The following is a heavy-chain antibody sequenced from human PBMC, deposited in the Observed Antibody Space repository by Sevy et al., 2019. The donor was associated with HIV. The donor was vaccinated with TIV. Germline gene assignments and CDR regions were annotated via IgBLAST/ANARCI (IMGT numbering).Heavy chain of an antibody. CDR3: ARDDGNYYFHY. D-gene: IGHD1-7*01. Sequence: GGSLRLSCAASGFTFSKYWMGWVRRAPGKGLEWVASKKQDAGQKDYVDSVKGRFTISRDNAKNSLYLQMNSLRAEDTAVYFCARDDGNYYFHYWGQGTLVTVSS. CDR1: GFTFSKYW. V-gene: IGHV3-7*01. CDR2: KKQDAGQK. J-gene: IGHJ4*02.